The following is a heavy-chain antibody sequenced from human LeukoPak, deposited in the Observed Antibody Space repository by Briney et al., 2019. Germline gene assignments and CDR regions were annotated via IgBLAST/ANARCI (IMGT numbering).Heavy chain of an antibody. CDR3: ARDGAVAGIRNAFDI. V-gene: IGHV3-11*01. CDR1: GFTFGDYA. D-gene: IGHD6-19*01. J-gene: IGHJ3*02. Sequence: GGSLRLSCTASGFTFGDYAMSWFRQAPGKGLEWVSYVSSSGTTIYYADFVKGRFTISRDNAKNSLYLQMNSLRAEDTAVYYCARDGAVAGIRNAFDIWGQGTKVTVSS. CDR2: VSSSGTTI.